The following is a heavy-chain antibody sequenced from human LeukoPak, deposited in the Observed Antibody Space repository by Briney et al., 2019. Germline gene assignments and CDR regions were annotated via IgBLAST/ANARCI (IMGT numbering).Heavy chain of an antibody. CDR1: GGTFSSYA. CDR3: ARELADEANWFDP. CDR2: IIPIFGTA. J-gene: IGHJ5*02. D-gene: IGHD1-1*01. Sequence: GSSVKVSCKASGGTFSSYAISWVRQAPGQGLEWMGGIIPIFGTANYAQKFQGRVTITADESTSTAYMELSSLRSEDTAVYYCARELADEANWFDPWGQRTLVTVSS. V-gene: IGHV1-69*01.